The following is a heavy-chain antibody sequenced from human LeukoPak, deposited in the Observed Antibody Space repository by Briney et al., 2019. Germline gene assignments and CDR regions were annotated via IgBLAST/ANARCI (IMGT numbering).Heavy chain of an antibody. D-gene: IGHD4-17*01. Sequence: GGSLRRSCAASGFTFSSFSMNWIRQAPGKGLEWVSSISSSGTYIYYADSVKGRFTISRDNAKNSLYLQTNSLRAEDTAVYFCARAHGDYRYYWYFDLWGRGTLVTDSS. V-gene: IGHV3-21*01. CDR2: ISSSGTYI. J-gene: IGHJ2*01. CDR1: GFTFSSFS. CDR3: ARAHGDYRYYWYFDL.